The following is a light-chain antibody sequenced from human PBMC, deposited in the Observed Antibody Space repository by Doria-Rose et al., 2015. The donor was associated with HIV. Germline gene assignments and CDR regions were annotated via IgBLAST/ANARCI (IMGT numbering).Light chain of an antibody. CDR1: QSFSSTY. V-gene: IGKV3-20*01. Sequence: TQSPGTLSLSPGERATLSCRASQSFSSTYLTWYQQKPGQAPSNLIYDGSTRATGIPDRFSASGSGTDFTLTINRLEPEDFALYYCHQYGTSWTFGQGTKVEI. CDR2: DGS. CDR3: HQYGTSWT. J-gene: IGKJ1*01.